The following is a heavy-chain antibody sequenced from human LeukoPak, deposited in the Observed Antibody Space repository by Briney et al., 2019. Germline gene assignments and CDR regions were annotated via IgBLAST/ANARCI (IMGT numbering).Heavy chain of an antibody. V-gene: IGHV4-59*01. CDR2: IYYSGST. J-gene: IGHJ4*02. CDR1: GGSISSYY. CDR3: ARGGSSSWYSP. D-gene: IGHD6-13*01. Sequence: SETLSLTCTVSGGSISSYYWSWIRQPPGKGLEWIGYIYYSGSTNYNPSLKSRVTISVDTSKNQFSLKLSSVTAADTAVYYCARGGSSSWYSPWGQGTLATVSS.